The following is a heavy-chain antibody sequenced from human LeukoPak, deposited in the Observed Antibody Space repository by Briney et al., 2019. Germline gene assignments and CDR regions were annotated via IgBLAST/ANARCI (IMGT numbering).Heavy chain of an antibody. CDR3: ARGESADGGSFYLGY. J-gene: IGHJ4*02. V-gene: IGHV4-59*01. CDR1: GDSLSRYY. D-gene: IGHD1-26*01. Sequence: PSQTLSLTCSVSGDSLSRYYWSWIRQPPGRGLEWIGYIYYTGSTNYNPSLKSRVTISADTSNNQISLKLTSGTAAAKAVYYCARGESADGGSFYLGYWGQGTLVTVSS. CDR2: IYYTGST.